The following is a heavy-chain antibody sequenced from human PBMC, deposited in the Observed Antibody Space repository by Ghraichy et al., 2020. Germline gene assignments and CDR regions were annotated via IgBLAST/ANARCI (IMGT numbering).Heavy chain of an antibody. V-gene: IGHV3-23*01. D-gene: IGHD1-26*01. Sequence: GGSLRLSCAASGFTFSNYGMSWVRQAPGKRLEWVSTIYSGGGNTYHADSVKGRFTISRDDSKNTVFLQMNSLRAEDTAVYYCAKSQAGATWFEDWGRGTLVTVS. J-gene: IGHJ4*02. CDR2: IYSGGGNT. CDR1: GFTFSNYG. CDR3: AKSQAGATWFED.